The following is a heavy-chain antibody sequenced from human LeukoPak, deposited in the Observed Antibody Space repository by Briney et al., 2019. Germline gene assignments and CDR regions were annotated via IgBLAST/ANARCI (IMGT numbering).Heavy chain of an antibody. CDR3: ARVAENPDLFFDY. D-gene: IGHD3-3*01. V-gene: IGHV4-59*11. Sequence: PSETLSLTCTVSGGSISSHYWSWIRQPPGQGLEWLGYIYNSGNTNHNPSLNSRVTISVDTSKNQLSLKLSSVAAADTAVYYCARVAENPDLFFDYWGQGALVTVSS. J-gene: IGHJ4*02. CDR2: IYNSGNT. CDR1: GGSISSHY.